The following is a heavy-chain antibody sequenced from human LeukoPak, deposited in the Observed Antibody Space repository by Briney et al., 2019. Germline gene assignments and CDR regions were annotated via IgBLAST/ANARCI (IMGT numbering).Heavy chain of an antibody. CDR3: ARVGGYGDYTASQYYFDY. CDR1: GGSISSGGYY. CDR2: IYYSGST. Sequence: PSQTLSLTCTVSGGSISSGGYYWSWIRQHPGKGLEWIGYIYYSGSTYYNPSLKSRVTISVDTSKNQFSLKLSSVTAADTAVYYCARVGGYGDYTASQYYFDYWGREPWSPSPQ. V-gene: IGHV4-31*03. J-gene: IGHJ4*02. D-gene: IGHD4-17*01.